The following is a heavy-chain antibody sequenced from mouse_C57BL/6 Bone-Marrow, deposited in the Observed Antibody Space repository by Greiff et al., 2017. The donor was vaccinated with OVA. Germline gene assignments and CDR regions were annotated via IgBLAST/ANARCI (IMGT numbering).Heavy chain of an antibody. V-gene: IGHV1-78*01. D-gene: IGHD1-1*01. CDR3: ARNYYGPWFVY. CDR1: GYTFTDHT. Sequence: VKVEESDAELVKPGASVKISCKVSGYTFTDHTIHWMKQRPEQGLEWIGYFYPRDGSTNYSEKFKVKATLTADKSSSTAYMQLNSLTSEDSAVYFCARNYYGPWFVYWGHGTLVTVSA. J-gene: IGHJ3*01. CDR2: FYPRDGST.